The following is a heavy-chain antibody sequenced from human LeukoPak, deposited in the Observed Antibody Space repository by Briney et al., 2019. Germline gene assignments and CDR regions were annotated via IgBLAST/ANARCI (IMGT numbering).Heavy chain of an antibody. J-gene: IGHJ6*02. CDR1: GFTFSSYW. D-gene: IGHD6-13*01. CDR3: ARDRSGYPYYYYYGMDV. CDR2: INSDGSIT. V-gene: IGHV3-74*01. Sequence: PGGSLRLSCAASGFTFSSYWMHWVRQAPGKGLVWVSHINSDGSITNYADSVKGRFTISRDNAKNTLYLQMNSLRAEDTAVYYCARDRSGYPYYYYYGMDVWGQGTTVTVSS.